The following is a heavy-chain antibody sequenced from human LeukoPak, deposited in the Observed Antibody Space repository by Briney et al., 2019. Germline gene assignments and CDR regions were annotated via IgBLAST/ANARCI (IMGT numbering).Heavy chain of an antibody. V-gene: IGHV4-4*07. J-gene: IGHJ4*02. CDR1: DGSISTYY. D-gene: IGHD6-19*01. CDR3: ARAPEFSSGWLLDC. CDR2: IHGSGST. Sequence: SETLSLTCTVSDGSISTYYWSWIRQSAGKGLEWIGRIHGSGSTNYNPSLVSRVTMSIDTSKNQFSLKVSPVTAADTGVYYCARAPEFSSGWLLDCWGQGSLVTVSS.